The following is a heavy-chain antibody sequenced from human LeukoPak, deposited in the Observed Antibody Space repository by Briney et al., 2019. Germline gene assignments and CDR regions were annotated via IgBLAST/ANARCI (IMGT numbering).Heavy chain of an antibody. D-gene: IGHD6-13*01. CDR2: ISSNGGST. CDR1: GFTFSSYA. Sequence: HPGGSLRLSCAASGFTFSSYAMHWVRQAPGKGLEYVSAISSNGGSTYYANSVKGRFTISRDNSKNTLFLQMNALRADDTAVYYCARAESSNWYWYFDLWGRGTLVTVSS. J-gene: IGHJ2*01. V-gene: IGHV3-64*01. CDR3: ARAESSNWYWYFDL.